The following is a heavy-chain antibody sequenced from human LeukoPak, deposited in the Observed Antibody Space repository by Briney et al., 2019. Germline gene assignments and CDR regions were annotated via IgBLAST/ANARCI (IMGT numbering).Heavy chain of an antibody. D-gene: IGHD4-23*01. CDR3: AIIGGRTGY. V-gene: IGHV3-23*01. CDR2: ISGSGGST. J-gene: IGHJ4*02. CDR1: GFTFSSYA. Sequence: GGSLRLSCAASGFTFSSYAMSWVRRAPGKGLEWVSTISGSGGSTYYADSVKGRFTISRDNSKNTLYLHMNSLRAEDTAIYYCAIIGGRTGYWGQGTLVTVSS.